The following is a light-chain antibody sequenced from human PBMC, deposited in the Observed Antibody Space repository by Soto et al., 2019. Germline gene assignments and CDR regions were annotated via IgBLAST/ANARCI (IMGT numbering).Light chain of an antibody. J-gene: IGLJ1*01. CDR2: DVA. Sequence: QSALTQPASVSGSPGQSITISCTGTSTDVGGYDFVSWYQHHPGKAPKLMIFDVASRPSGISSRFSGSKSGNTASLTISGLQTDDEADYYCSSYSASSTRVFGSGTKVTVL. V-gene: IGLV2-14*03. CDR3: SSYSASSTRV. CDR1: STDVGGYDF.